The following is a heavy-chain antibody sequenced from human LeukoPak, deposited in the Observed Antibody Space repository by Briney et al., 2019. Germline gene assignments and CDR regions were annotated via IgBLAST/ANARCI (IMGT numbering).Heavy chain of an antibody. CDR3: ARGAGPDAFDI. J-gene: IGHJ3*02. CDR1: GFAVSTNY. V-gene: IGHV3-66*02. CDR2: IYSDGST. Sequence: GGSLRLSCAASGFAVSTNYLSWVRQAPGKGLEWVSVIYSDGSTYYTDSVKGRFTISRDNSKNTLYLQMNSLRAEDTAVYYCARGAGPDAFDIWGQGTMVTVSS.